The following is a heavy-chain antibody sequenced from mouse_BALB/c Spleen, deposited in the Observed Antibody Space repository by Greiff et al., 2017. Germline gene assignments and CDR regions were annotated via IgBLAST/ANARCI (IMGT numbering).Heavy chain of an antibody. J-gene: IGHJ4*01. D-gene: IGHD5-1*01. Sequence: VKLQESGPGLVAPSQSLSITCTVSGFSLTSYGVHWVRQPPGKGLEWLGVIWAGGSTNYNSALMSRLSISKDNSKSQVFLKMNSLQTDDTAMYYCARGTPYYYAMDYWGQGTSVTVSS. CDR3: ARGTPYYYAMDY. V-gene: IGHV2-9*02. CDR1: GFSLTSYG. CDR2: IWAGGST.